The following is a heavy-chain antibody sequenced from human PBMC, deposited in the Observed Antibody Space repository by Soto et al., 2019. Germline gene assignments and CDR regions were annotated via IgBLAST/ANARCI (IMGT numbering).Heavy chain of an antibody. J-gene: IGHJ5*02. CDR1: GYTFTSYG. V-gene: IGHV1-18*01. CDR3: ARDDYYDSSGYFPNWFDP. Sequence: ASVKVSCKASGYTFTSYGISWVRQAPGQGLEWMGWISAYNGNTNYAQKLQGRVTMTTDTSTSTAYMELRSLRSDDTAVYYCARDDYYDSSGYFPNWFDPWGQGTLVTVSS. CDR2: ISAYNGNT. D-gene: IGHD3-22*01.